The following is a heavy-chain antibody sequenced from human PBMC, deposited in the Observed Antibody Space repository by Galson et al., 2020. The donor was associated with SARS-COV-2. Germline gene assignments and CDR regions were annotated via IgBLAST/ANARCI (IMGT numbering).Heavy chain of an antibody. J-gene: IGHJ4*02. CDR2: INQNGSEK. CDR1: GVPFSSYW. Sequence: GESLKISCAVSGVPFSSYWMTWVRQAPGKGLEWVANINQNGSEKYYVDSVKGRFTISRDNAANSLYLQMNSLRVEDSAVYYCRLGGRYPAYWGQGTLVTVSS. D-gene: IGHD3-16*02. V-gene: IGHV3-7*01. CDR3: RLGGRYPAY.